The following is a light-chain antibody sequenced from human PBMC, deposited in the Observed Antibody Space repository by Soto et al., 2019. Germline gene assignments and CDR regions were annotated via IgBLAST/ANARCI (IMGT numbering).Light chain of an antibody. Sequence: EIVLAQSPGTLSLSPGERATLSCRASRSVGAYLDWYQQSPGLAPRLLVYGASSRATGIPDRFSGSGSGTDFTLTISRLEPEDSAVYYCQPYVSIPLTFGGGTKVEIK. V-gene: IGKV3-20*01. CDR2: GAS. CDR1: RSVGAY. J-gene: IGKJ4*01. CDR3: QPYVSIPLT.